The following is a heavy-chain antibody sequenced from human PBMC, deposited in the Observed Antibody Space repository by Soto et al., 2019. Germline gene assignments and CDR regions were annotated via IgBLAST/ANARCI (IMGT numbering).Heavy chain of an antibody. CDR1: GYNFTSYW. V-gene: IGHV5-10-1*03. CDR2: IDPSDSYT. D-gene: IGHD2-15*01. Sequence: EVQLVQSGAEVKKPGESLRISCNGSGYNFTSYWISWVRQLPEKGLEWVGRIDPSDSYTNYSPSFQGHVTISSEKSISTAYLQWSSLKASDTAIYYCARRGVEAPFYFDYWGQGTLVTVSS. J-gene: IGHJ4*02. CDR3: ARRGVEAPFYFDY.